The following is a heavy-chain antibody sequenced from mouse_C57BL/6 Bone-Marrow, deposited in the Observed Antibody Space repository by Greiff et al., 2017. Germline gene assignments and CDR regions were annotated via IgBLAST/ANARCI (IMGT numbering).Heavy chain of an antibody. CDR1: GYTFTSYW. CDR2: IDPSDSYT. CDR3: ARDGYYPPWCAY. D-gene: IGHD2-3*01. Sequence: QVQLQQSGAELVMPGASVKLSCKASGYTFTSYWMPWVKQRPGQGLEWIGEIDPSDSYTNYNQKFKGKSTLTVDKSSSTAYMQLNSLTSEDSAVYYCARDGYYPPWCAYWGQGTLVTVSA. V-gene: IGHV1-69*01. J-gene: IGHJ3*01.